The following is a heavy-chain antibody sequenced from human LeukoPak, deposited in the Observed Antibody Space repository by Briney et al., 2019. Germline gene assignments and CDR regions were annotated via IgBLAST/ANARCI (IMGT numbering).Heavy chain of an antibody. Sequence: ASVKVSCKASGYTFTGYYMHWVRQAPGQGLEWMGWINPNSGGTNYAQKFQGRVTMTRDTSISTAYMELSRLRSEDTAVYYCAAVGSGPNKRFDPWGQGTLVTVSS. CDR1: GYTFTGYY. CDR3: AAVGSGPNKRFDP. CDR2: INPNSGGT. J-gene: IGHJ5*02. D-gene: IGHD2-15*01. V-gene: IGHV1-2*02.